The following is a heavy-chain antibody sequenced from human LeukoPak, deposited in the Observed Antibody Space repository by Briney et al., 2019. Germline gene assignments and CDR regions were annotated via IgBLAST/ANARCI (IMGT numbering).Heavy chain of an antibody. CDR3: ARHNIMVRGAPSCNWFDP. CDR1: GGSISSSSYY. D-gene: IGHD3-10*01. J-gene: IGHJ5*02. V-gene: IGHV4-39*01. CDR2: IYYSGST. Sequence: SETLSLTCTVSGGSISSSSYYWGWIRQPPGKGLEWIGSIYYSGSTYYNPSLKSRVTIPVDTSKNQFSLKLSSVTAADTAVYYCARHNIMVRGAPSCNWFDPWGQGTLVTVSS.